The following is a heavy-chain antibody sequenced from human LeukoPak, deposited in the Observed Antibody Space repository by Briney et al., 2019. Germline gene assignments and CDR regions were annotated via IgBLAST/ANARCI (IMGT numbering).Heavy chain of an antibody. CDR3: TIRRPDYYDGSGYHFEY. Sequence: GGSLRLSCAASGFTFSDSAMHWVRQASGKGLEWVGRIRSKGNSYATAYAESVKGRFTISRDDSKNTAYLQMNSLKTEDTAVYYCTIRRPDYYDGSGYHFEYWGQGTLVTVSP. CDR2: IRSKGNSYAT. V-gene: IGHV3-73*01. CDR1: GFTFSDSA. D-gene: IGHD3-22*01. J-gene: IGHJ4*02.